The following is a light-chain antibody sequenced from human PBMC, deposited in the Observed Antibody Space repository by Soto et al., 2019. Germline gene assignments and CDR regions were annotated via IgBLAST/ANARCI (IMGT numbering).Light chain of an antibody. Sequence: QTVVTQESSFSVSPGGTVTLTCGFISGSVSSANNPNWYQQTPGQAPRTLIYGTSTRSSGVPDRFSGSMLGNKAALTITGAQADDESDYYCALLMGNGISVFGTGTKVTVL. CDR1: SGSVSSANN. CDR3: ALLMGNGISV. CDR2: GTS. V-gene: IGLV8-61*01. J-gene: IGLJ1*01.